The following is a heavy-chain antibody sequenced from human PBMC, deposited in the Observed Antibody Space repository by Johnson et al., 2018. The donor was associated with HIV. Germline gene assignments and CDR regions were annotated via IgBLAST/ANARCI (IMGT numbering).Heavy chain of an antibody. CDR2: IYSGGST. V-gene: IGHV3-66*01. D-gene: IGHD4-17*01. CDR1: GFTVSSNY. CDR3: AREVDYAVNTQHLDAFDI. Sequence: MLLVESGGGLVQPGGSLRLSCAASGFTVSSNYMSWVRQAPGKGLEWVSVIYSGGSTYYADSVKGRFTIFRDNSKNTLYLQMNSLRAEDTAVYYCAREVDYAVNTQHLDAFDIWGQGTMVTVSS. J-gene: IGHJ3*02.